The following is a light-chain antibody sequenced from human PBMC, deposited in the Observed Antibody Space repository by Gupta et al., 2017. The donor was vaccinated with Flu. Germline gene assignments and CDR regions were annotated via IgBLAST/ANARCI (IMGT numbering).Light chain of an antibody. V-gene: IGKV1-5*03. J-gene: IGKJ1*01. Sequence: PSTLSASIGDRVTITCRASESISSWLAWFQKKPGKAPEPLIYKASTLESGVPSRFSGSGSGTEFSLTISILQPDDLGTYFCQQYKSDPWTFGQGTRVEIK. CDR1: ESISSW. CDR2: KAS. CDR3: QQYKSDPWT.